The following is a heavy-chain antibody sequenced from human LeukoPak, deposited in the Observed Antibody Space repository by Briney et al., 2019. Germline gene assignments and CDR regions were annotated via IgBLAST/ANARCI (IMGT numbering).Heavy chain of an antibody. CDR3: ARAGPRKVYYGSGSYYNPAHYYCYGMDV. CDR1: GYTFTSYY. J-gene: IGHJ6*02. Sequence: ASVKVSCKASGYTFTSYYMHWVRQAPGQGLEWMGIINPSGGSTSYAQKFQGRVTMTRDTSTSTVYMELSSLRSEDTAVYYCARAGPRKVYYGSGSYYNPAHYYCYGMDVWGQGTTVTVSS. D-gene: IGHD3-10*01. CDR2: INPSGGST. V-gene: IGHV1-46*01.